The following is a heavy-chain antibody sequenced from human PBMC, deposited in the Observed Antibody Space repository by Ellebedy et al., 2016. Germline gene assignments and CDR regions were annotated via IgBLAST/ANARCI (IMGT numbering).Heavy chain of an antibody. CDR2: MNPDSGNT. V-gene: IGHV1-8*01. CDR1: GYFFTRSD. J-gene: IGHJ4*02. CDR3: ASTLLGSFYDLLTSYFY. Sequence: ASVKVSCXTSGYFFTRSDINWVRQAPGQGLEWMGWMNPDSGNTGYAQNIHGRVTMTRDTSINTAYMELAFLTSEDTAVYYCASTLLGSFYDLLTSYFYWGQGTLVAVSS. D-gene: IGHD3-9*01.